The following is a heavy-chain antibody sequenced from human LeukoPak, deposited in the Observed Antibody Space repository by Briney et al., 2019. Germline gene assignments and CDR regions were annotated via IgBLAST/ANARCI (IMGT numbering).Heavy chain of an antibody. CDR2: ISGSGGNT. CDR1: GFTFSSHA. J-gene: IGHJ4*02. CDR3: AESSITYGSGNYDSRAFDY. D-gene: IGHD3-10*01. Sequence: GGSLRLSCAASGFTFSSHAMNWVRQAAGKGLGWVSVISGSGGNTYYADSVKGRFTISRDNSKNTLYLQMNSLRVDDTGVYYCAESSITYGSGNYDSRAFDYWGQGTLVTVSS. V-gene: IGHV3-23*01.